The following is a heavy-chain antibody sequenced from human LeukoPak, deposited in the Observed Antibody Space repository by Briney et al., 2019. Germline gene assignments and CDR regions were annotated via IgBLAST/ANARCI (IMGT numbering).Heavy chain of an antibody. J-gene: IGHJ5*02. D-gene: IGHD2-15*01. CDR2: TYYRSKWYN. CDR1: GDSVSSNGAA. V-gene: IGHV6-1*01. CDR3: ARDPTHYLYSGFDP. Sequence: SQTLSLTCAISGDSVSSNGAAWHWIRQSPSRGLEWLGRTYYRSKWYNDYAVSVKSRITINPDTSKNQFSLRLNSVTPEDTAVYYCARDPTHYLYSGFDPWGQGTLVTFSS.